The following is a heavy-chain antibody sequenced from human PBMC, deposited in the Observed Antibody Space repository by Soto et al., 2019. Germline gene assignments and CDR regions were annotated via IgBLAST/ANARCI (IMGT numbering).Heavy chain of an antibody. V-gene: IGHV1-69*08. Sequence: QVQLVQSGAEVKKPGSSVKVSCKASGGTFSSYTISWVRQAPGQGLEWMGRIIPILGIANYAQKFQGRVTITADKSTSTAYMELRSLRSEDTAVYYCARDGCSSTSCYHYYYYGMDVWGQGTTVTVSS. CDR2: IIPILGIA. CDR1: GGTFSSYT. J-gene: IGHJ6*02. CDR3: ARDGCSSTSCYHYYYYGMDV. D-gene: IGHD2-2*01.